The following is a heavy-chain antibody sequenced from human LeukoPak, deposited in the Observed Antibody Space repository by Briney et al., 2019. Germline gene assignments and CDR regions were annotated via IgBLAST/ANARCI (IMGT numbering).Heavy chain of an antibody. Sequence: GGSLRLSRAASGFTFSSYEMNWVRQAPGKGLEWVSYISSSGSTIYYADSVKGRFTISRDNAKNSLYLQMNSLRAEDTAVYYCARDQSSGYYPKRVDYWGQGTLVTVSS. CDR3: ARDQSSGYYPKRVDY. CDR2: ISSSGSTI. J-gene: IGHJ4*02. V-gene: IGHV3-48*03. D-gene: IGHD3-22*01. CDR1: GFTFSSYE.